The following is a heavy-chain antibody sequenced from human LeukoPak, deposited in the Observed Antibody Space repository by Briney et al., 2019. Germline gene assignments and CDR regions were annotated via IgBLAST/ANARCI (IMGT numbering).Heavy chain of an antibody. D-gene: IGHD3-10*01. CDR3: ASGAMVRGVIIARPSNFDY. J-gene: IGHJ4*02. Sequence: GGTLRLSCAASGFTFSNYWMHWVRQAPGKGLVWVSRITSEGGTTDYADSVKGRFTISRDNAKNSLYLQMNSLRAEDTAVYYCASGAMVRGVIIARPSNFDYWGQGTLVTVSS. CDR1: GFTFSNYW. CDR2: ITSEGGTT. V-gene: IGHV3-74*01.